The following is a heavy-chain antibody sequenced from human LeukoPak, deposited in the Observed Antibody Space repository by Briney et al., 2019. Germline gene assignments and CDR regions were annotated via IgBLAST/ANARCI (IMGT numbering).Heavy chain of an antibody. CDR1: GFTFNTYA. D-gene: IGHD5/OR15-5a*01. Sequence: GGSLRLSCAASGFTFNTYAMSWVRQSPERGLEWVSAISGRDDSTFYANSVRGRFTISSDTSKNTLYLQMSTLRAEDTAVYYCAKGSTSFWYFDLWGRGTLVTVSS. V-gene: IGHV3-23*01. CDR2: ISGRDDST. CDR3: AKGSTSFWYFDL. J-gene: IGHJ2*01.